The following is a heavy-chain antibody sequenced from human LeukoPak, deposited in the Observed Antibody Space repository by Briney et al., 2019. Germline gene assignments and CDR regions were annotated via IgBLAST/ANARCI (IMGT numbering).Heavy chain of an antibody. CDR3: AREFFGSGSYPDF. Sequence: PGTSLRLSCAASGVAFNTYAMHWVRQAPGKGLEWVTLIWHDGRHKFYIDSVRGRFTISRDNSKNTVYLQMNGLRAEDTAVYYCAREFFGSGSYPDFWDQGTLVTVSS. D-gene: IGHD3-10*01. J-gene: IGHJ4*02. V-gene: IGHV3-33*01. CDR1: GVAFNTYA. CDR2: IWHDGRHK.